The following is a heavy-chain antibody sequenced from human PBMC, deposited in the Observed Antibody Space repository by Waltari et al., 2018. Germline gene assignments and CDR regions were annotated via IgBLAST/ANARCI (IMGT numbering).Heavy chain of an antibody. D-gene: IGHD3-22*01. CDR1: GFIFSSYA. CDR3: AKAHFYDTSGYIEH. CDR2: INGYGDKT. J-gene: IGHJ5*02. Sequence: EVQVLESGGDLVQPGGSLRLTCAASGFIFSSYAINWVRQAPGKGREWVSGINGYGDKTYYADSVKGRFTLSRDNSKNTLTLQMNNLRGEETAIYYCAKAHFYDTSGYIEHWGQGTLVTVSS. V-gene: IGHV3-23*01.